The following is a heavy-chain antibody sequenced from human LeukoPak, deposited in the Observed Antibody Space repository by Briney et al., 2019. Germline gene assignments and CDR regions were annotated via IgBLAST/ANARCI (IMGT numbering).Heavy chain of an antibody. CDR3: ARDLGYYYDSSGYRTYYFDY. CDR1: GGSISSYY. CDR2: IYYSGST. D-gene: IGHD3-22*01. V-gene: IGHV4-59*01. Sequence: TPETLSDTCTVSGGSISSYYLSWIRQPPGKGLEWIGYIYYSGSTNYNPSLKSRVTISVDTSKNQFSLKLSSVTAADTAVYYCARDLGYYYDSSGYRTYYFDYWGQGTLVTVSS. J-gene: IGHJ4*02.